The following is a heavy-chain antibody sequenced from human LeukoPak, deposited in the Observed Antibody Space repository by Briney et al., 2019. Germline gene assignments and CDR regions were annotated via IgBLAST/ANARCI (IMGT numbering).Heavy chain of an antibody. Sequence: SETLSLTCTVSGGSISSDEYYWSWIRQHPGKGLEWIGYIHYSGSTYYNPSLKSRLTISVDTSKNQLSLKLSSVTAADTAVYYCARQRSYNWHFDLWGRGTLVTVSS. D-gene: IGHD3-10*01. CDR3: ARQRSYNWHFDL. CDR2: IHYSGST. V-gene: IGHV4-31*03. J-gene: IGHJ2*01. CDR1: GGSISSDEYY.